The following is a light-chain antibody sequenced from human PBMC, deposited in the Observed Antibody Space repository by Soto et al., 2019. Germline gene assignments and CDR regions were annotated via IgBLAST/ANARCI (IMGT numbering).Light chain of an antibody. CDR1: QSVSSN. CDR3: KQYNNWPIT. V-gene: IGKV3D-15*01. CDR2: GTS. J-gene: IGKJ5*01. Sequence: EIVMRQSPATLSVSPGERATLSCRASQSVSSNLAWYQQKPGQAPRLLIYGTSIRATGIPDRFSGSGSGTEFTLTISSLQSEDFAVYYCKQYNNWPITFGQGTRLDIK.